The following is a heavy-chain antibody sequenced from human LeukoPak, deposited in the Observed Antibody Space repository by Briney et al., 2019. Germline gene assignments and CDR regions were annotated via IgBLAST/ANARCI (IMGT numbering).Heavy chain of an antibody. V-gene: IGHV4-59*01. D-gene: IGHD6-13*01. CDR1: GGSISSYY. CDR2: IYYSGST. J-gene: IGHJ6*02. Sequence: PSETLSLTCTVSGGSISSYYWSWIRQPPGKGLEWIGYIYYSGSTNHNPSLKSRVTISVDTSKNQFSLKLSSVTAADTAVYYCARAYSSSWYPGYYYGMDVWGQGTTVTVSS. CDR3: ARAYSSSWYPGYYYGMDV.